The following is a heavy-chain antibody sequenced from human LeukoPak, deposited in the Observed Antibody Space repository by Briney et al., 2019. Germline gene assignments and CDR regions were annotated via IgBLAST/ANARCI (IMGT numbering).Heavy chain of an antibody. CDR3: ARTYDSSGPDAFDI. CDR2: IYYSGST. D-gene: IGHD3-22*01. Sequence: SETLSLTCAVSGGSISSGGYSWSWIRQPPGKGLEWIGYIYYSGSTYCNPSLKSRVTISVDTSKNQFSLKLSSVTAADTAVYYCARTYDSSGPDAFDIWGQGTMVTVSS. CDR1: GGSISSGGYS. J-gene: IGHJ3*02. V-gene: IGHV4-30-4*07.